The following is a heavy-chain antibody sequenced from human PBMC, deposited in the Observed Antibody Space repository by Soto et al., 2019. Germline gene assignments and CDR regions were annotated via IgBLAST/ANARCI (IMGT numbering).Heavy chain of an antibody. CDR1: GFTFSNAW. V-gene: IGHV3-15*07. Sequence: GGSLRLSCAASGFTFSNAWMNWVRQAPGKGLEWVGRIKSKTDGGTTDYAAPVKGRFTISRDDSKNTLYLQMNSLKTEDTAVYYCTTDRSLNIVVVPAAAKSMIQPTGYFDYWGQGTLVTVSS. D-gene: IGHD2-2*01. CDR2: IKSKTDGGTT. J-gene: IGHJ4*02. CDR3: TTDRSLNIVVVPAAAKSMIQPTGYFDY.